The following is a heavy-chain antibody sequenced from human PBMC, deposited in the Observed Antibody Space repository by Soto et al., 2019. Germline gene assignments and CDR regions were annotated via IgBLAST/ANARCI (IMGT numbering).Heavy chain of an antibody. J-gene: IGHJ6*02. D-gene: IGHD3-16*01. CDR2: IWYDGSNK. CDR3: ARDLLGDYYGMDV. Sequence: QVQLVESGGGVVQPGRSLRLSCAASGFTFSSYGMHWVRQAPGKGLEWVAVIWYDGSNKYYADSVKGRFTISRDNSKNPLYLQMNSLRAEDTAVYYCARDLLGDYYGMDVWGQGTTVTVSS. CDR1: GFTFSSYG. V-gene: IGHV3-33*01.